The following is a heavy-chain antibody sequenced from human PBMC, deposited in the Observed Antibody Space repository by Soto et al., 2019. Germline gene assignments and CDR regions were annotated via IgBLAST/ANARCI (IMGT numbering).Heavy chain of an antibody. D-gene: IGHD6-19*01. CDR1: GFTFSGYY. CDR3: ARDRGAVVGQYFDY. Sequence: QVQLVESGGGLVKPGGSLRLSCAASGFTFSGYYMSCIRQAPGKGLEWISYISSSGTTENYADSVKGRFTVSRDNAKNSLYLQVNSLRAEDTAVYYCARDRGAVVGQYFDYWGQGTLVTVSS. CDR2: ISSSGTTE. V-gene: IGHV3-11*01. J-gene: IGHJ4*02.